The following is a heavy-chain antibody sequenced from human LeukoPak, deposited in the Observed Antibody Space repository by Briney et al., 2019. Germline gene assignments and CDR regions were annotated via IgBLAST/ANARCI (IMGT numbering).Heavy chain of an antibody. J-gene: IGHJ4*02. D-gene: IGHD4-17*01. CDR1: GYTFTGYY. Sequence: ASVKVSCKASGYTFTGYYMHWVRQAPGQGLEWMGWINPNSGGTNYAQKLQGRVTMTTDTSTSTAYMELRSLRSDDTAVYYCARVTQTDYDFDYWGQGTLVTVSS. V-gene: IGHV1-2*02. CDR3: ARVTQTDYDFDY. CDR2: INPNSGGT.